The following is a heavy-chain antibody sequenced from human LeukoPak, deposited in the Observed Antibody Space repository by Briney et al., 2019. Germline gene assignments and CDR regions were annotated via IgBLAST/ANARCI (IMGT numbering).Heavy chain of an antibody. CDR2: IIPIFGTA. CDR3: ASSPDPPPDCSGGSCYSGFRWFDP. D-gene: IGHD2-15*01. CDR1: GGTFSSYA. J-gene: IGHJ5*02. Sequence: ASVKVSCKASGGTFSSYAISWVRQAPGQGLEWMGGIIPIFGTANYAQKFQGRVTITADESTSTAYMELSSLRSEDTAVYYCASSPDPPPDCSGGSCYSGFRWFDPWGQGTLVTVSS. V-gene: IGHV1-69*13.